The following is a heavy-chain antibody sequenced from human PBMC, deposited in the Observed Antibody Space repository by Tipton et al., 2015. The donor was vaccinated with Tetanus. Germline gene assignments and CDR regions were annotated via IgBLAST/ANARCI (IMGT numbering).Heavy chain of an antibody. CDR3: ARDRGVRGGYYYYHGMDV. CDR2: ISNSGST. V-gene: IGHV4-59*06. Sequence: GLVKPSETLSLTCSVSGDSISSFYWSWIRQPAGKGLEWIGYISNSGSTYYNPSLKSRVTISVDTSQKQISLKVNSVTAADTAVYYCARDRGVRGGYYYYHGMDVWGQGTTVTVSS. D-gene: IGHD3-10*01. CDR1: GDSISSFY. J-gene: IGHJ6*02.